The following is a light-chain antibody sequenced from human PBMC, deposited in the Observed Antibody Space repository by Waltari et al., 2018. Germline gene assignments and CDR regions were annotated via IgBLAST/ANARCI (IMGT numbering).Light chain of an antibody. V-gene: IGKV1-39*01. Sequence: DIQMTQSPSSLSASVGDRVTITCRASQSISSYLNWYQQKPGKAPKLPIYAASSLQSGVPSRFSGSGSGTDFTLTISSLQPEDFATYYCQQSYSTPHSLTFGGGTKVEIK. J-gene: IGKJ4*01. CDR3: QQSYSTPHSLT. CDR2: AAS. CDR1: QSISSY.